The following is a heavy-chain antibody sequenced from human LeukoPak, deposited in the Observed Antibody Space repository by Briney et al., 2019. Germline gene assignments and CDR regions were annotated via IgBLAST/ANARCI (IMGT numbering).Heavy chain of an antibody. V-gene: IGHV3-21*01. CDR1: GFTVSIYN. Sequence: GGSLRLSCAASGFTVSIYNMNWVRQAPGKGLEWVSSIRSSSIYIFYAHSVKGRFTIYRDNAKNSLYLQMNSQRAEDTAVYYCARLTTTVTTPFDYWGQGTLVTVSS. J-gene: IGHJ4*02. CDR2: IRSSSIYI. CDR3: ARLTTTVTTPFDY. D-gene: IGHD4-17*01.